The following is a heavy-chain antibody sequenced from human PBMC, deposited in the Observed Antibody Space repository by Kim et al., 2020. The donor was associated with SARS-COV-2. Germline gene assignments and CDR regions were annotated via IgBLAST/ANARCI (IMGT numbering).Heavy chain of an antibody. CDR3: ARDRGYDFWSGYYNDSYIDV. D-gene: IGHD3-3*01. Sequence: SETLSLTCTVSGGSISSYYWSWIRQPPGKGLEWIGYIYYSGSTNYNPSLKSRVTISVDTSKNQFSLKLSSVTAADTAVYYCARDRGYDFWSGYYNDSYIDVWGKGTTVTVSS. V-gene: IGHV4-59*01. J-gene: IGHJ6*03. CDR1: GGSISSYY. CDR2: IYYSGST.